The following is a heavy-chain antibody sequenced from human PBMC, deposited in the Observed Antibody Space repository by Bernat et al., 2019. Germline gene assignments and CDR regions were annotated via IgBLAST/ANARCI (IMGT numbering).Heavy chain of an antibody. CDR3: ARDLTSGGYNWLDP. D-gene: IGHD2-2*01. CDR2: IYSSGST. J-gene: IGHJ5*02. Sequence: RWVRQAPGKGLEWVSVIYSSGSTDYADSVKGKFTVSRDNSRNTVYLQMNILRAEDTAVYYCARDLTSGGYNWLDPWGQGTLVTVSS. V-gene: IGHV3-66*01.